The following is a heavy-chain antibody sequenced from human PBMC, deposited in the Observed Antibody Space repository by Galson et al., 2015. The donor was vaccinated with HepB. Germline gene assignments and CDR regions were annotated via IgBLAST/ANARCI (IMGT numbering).Heavy chain of an antibody. Sequence: SLRLSCAASGFTVSSNYMSWVRQAPGKGLEWVSVIYSGGSTYYADSVKGRFTVSRDNSKNTLYLQMNSLRAEDTAVYYCARDLRGIAARQGAFDIWGQGTMVTVSS. J-gene: IGHJ3*02. V-gene: IGHV3-53*01. CDR1: GFTVSSNY. D-gene: IGHD6-6*01. CDR3: ARDLRGIAARQGAFDI. CDR2: IYSGGST.